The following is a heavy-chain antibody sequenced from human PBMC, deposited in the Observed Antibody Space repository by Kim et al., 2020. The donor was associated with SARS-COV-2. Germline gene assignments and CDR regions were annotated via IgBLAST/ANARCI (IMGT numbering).Heavy chain of an antibody. CDR3: ARPHRPYYYDSSGYYHDY. J-gene: IGHJ4*02. CDR1: GFTFSDYY. D-gene: IGHD3-22*01. V-gene: IGHV3-11*01. CDR2: ISSSGSTI. Sequence: GGSLRLSCAASGFTFSDYYMSWIRQAPGKGLEWVSYISSSGSTIYYADSVKGRFTISRDNAKNSLYLQMNSLRAEDTAVYYCARPHRPYYYDSSGYYHDYWGQGTLVTVSS.